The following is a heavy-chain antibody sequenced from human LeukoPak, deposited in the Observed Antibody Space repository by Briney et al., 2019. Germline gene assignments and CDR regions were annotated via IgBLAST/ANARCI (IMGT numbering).Heavy chain of an antibody. CDR3: AKGGATGSLDY. Sequence: GGSLRLSCAASGFTFSNYAMNWVRQAPGKGLEWVSAISGSGASAYYPDSVKGRFTISRDNSKNTLFLQMNSLRAGDTAVYYCAKGGATGSLDYWGQGTLVTVSS. J-gene: IGHJ4*02. D-gene: IGHD1-26*01. CDR2: ISGSGASA. V-gene: IGHV3-23*01. CDR1: GFTFSNYA.